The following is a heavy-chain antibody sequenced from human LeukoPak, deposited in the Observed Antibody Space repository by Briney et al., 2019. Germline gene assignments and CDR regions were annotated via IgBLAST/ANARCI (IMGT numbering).Heavy chain of an antibody. V-gene: IGHV4-39*01. J-gene: IGHJ4*02. CDR3: ARQWKPWYYGSGSPDFDY. D-gene: IGHD3-10*01. Sequence: WVRQPPGKGLEWIGSIYYSGSTYYNPSLKSRVTISVDTSKNQFSLKLSSVTAADTAVYYCARQWKPWYYGSGSPDFDYWGQGTLVTVSS. CDR2: IYYSGST.